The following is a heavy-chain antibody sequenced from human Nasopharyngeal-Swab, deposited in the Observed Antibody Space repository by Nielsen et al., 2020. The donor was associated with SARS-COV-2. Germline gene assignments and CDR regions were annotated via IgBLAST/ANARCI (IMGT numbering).Heavy chain of an antibody. CDR1: GFTFSSYE. Sequence: GESLKISCAASGFTFSSYEMNWVRQAPGKGLEWVSYISSSGSTIYYADSVKGRFTISRDNAKSSLYLQMNSLRAEDTAVYYCARDPDIAAALYFDYWGQGTLVTVSS. CDR2: ISSSGSTI. D-gene: IGHD6-13*01. CDR3: ARDPDIAAALYFDY. J-gene: IGHJ4*02. V-gene: IGHV3-48*03.